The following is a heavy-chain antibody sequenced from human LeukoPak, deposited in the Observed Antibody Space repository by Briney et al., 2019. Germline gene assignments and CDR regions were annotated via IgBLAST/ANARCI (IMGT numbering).Heavy chain of an antibody. Sequence: PSETLSLTCTVSGDSISTYYWSWIRQSPGKGLEWIAYIYYWGSTNYNPSLKSRVTISADTSKTQFSLILSSVTAADTAVYYCVSSSPRYCTGGTCYSSRGFDYWGQGALVTVSS. CDR3: VSSSPRYCTGGTCYSSRGFDY. J-gene: IGHJ4*02. CDR1: GDSISTYY. V-gene: IGHV4-59*01. D-gene: IGHD2-15*01. CDR2: IYYWGST.